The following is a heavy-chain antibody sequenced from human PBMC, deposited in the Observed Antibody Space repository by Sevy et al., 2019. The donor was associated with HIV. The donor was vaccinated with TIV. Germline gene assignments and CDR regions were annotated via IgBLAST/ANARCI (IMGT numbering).Heavy chain of an antibody. CDR2: INPNSGGT. J-gene: IGHJ4*02. V-gene: IGHV1-2*02. CDR3: ARERDIVGATTGIDY. Sequence: ASVKVSCEASGYTFTGYYMHWVRQAPGQGLEWMGCINPNSGGTNYAQMFQGRVTMTRDTSISTAYMELSRLRSDDTAVYYCARERDIVGATTGIDYWGQGTLVTVSS. D-gene: IGHD1-26*01. CDR1: GYTFTGYY.